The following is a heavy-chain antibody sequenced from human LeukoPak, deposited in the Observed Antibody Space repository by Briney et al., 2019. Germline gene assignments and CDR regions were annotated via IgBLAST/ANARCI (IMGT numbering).Heavy chain of an antibody. CDR3: ARDKYSSSWYFDY. J-gene: IGHJ4*02. V-gene: IGHV4-4*07. Sequence: SETVSRNCTGSAGSISSYYWRWLRQPAGKGLEWIGRTYTSGRTNYNPSLKRRTTISVTTSKNQFSLKLSSVTAADTAVYYCARDKYSSSWYFDYWGQGTLVTVSS. CDR2: TYTSGRT. CDR1: AGSISSYY. D-gene: IGHD6-13*01.